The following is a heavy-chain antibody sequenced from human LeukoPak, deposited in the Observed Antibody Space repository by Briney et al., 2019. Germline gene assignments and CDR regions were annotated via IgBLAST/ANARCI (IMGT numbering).Heavy chain of an antibody. V-gene: IGHV4-59*01. Sequence: SETLSLTCTVSGGSISSYYCSWIRQPPGKGLEWIGYIYYSGSTNYNPSLKSRVTISVDTSKNQFSLKLSSVTAADTAVYYCAREGASGSFDYWGQGTLVTVSS. CDR1: GGSISSYY. CDR3: AREGASGSFDY. CDR2: IYYSGST. J-gene: IGHJ4*02. D-gene: IGHD3-16*01.